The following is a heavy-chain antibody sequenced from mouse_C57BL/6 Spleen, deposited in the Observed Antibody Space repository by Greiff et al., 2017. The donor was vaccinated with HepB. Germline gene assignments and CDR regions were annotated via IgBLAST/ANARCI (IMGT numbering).Heavy chain of an antibody. V-gene: IGHV1-82*01. CDR1: GYAFSSSW. Sequence: QVQLQQSGPELVKPGASVKISCKASGYAFSSSWMNWVKQRPGKGLEWIGRIYPGDGDTNYNGKFKGKATLTADKSSSTAYMQLSSLTSEDSAVYFCVRRPYDGPFDYWGQGTTLTVSS. D-gene: IGHD2-3*01. CDR2: IYPGDGDT. CDR3: VRRPYDGPFDY. J-gene: IGHJ2*01.